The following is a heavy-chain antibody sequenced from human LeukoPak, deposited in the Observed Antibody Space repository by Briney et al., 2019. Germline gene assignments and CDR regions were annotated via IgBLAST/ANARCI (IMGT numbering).Heavy chain of an antibody. CDR3: ATDRGWRTSGYYLYYFEY. CDR2: IKHDGSEK. D-gene: IGHD3-3*01. J-gene: IGHJ4*02. CDR1: GFIFSDHY. Sequence: GGSLRLSCAASGFIFSDHYMDWVRQAPGKGREWVASIKHDGSEKYYVDSVRGRFTISRDNTMNSLYLQMSSLRAEDTAVYYCATDRGWRTSGYYLYYFEYWGQGTLVTYSS. V-gene: IGHV3-7*01.